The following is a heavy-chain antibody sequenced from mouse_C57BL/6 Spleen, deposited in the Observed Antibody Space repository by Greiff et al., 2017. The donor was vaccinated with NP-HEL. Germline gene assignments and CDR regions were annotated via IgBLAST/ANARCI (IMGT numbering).Heavy chain of an antibody. CDR1: GYAFNRSW. J-gene: IGHJ3*01. CDR2: IYPGGGVT. CDR3: ARRHYGSRGAFAY. Sequence: VQLQQSGAELVKPGASVKISCKASGYAFNRSWMNWVKQRPGKGLEWIGQIYPGGGVTNYNGKFKGKAPLTADKSSSTAYMQLSSLTSEDSAVYFCARRHYGSRGAFAYWGQGTLVTVSA. D-gene: IGHD1-1*01. V-gene: IGHV1-80*01.